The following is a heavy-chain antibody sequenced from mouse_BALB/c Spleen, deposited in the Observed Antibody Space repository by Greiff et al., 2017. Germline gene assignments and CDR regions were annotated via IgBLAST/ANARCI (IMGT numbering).Heavy chain of an antibody. J-gene: IGHJ2*01. CDR3: TRYDYDDGFDY. Sequence: EVKLEESGGGLVQPGGSMKLSCVASGFTFSNYWMNWVRQSPEKGLEWVAEIRLKSNNYATHYAESVKGRFTISRDDSKSSVYLQMNNLRAEDTGIYYCTRYDYDDGFDYWGQGTTLTVSS. CDR1: GFTFSNYW. D-gene: IGHD2-4*01. CDR2: IRLKSNNYAT. V-gene: IGHV6-6*02.